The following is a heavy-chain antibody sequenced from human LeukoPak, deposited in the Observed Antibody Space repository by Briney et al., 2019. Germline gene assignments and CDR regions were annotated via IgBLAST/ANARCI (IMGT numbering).Heavy chain of an antibody. CDR1: GFTFSSYS. Sequence: PGGSLRLSCAASGFTFSSYSMNWVRQAPGKGLEWVSSISSSSSYIYYADSVKGRFTISRDNAKNSLYLQMNSLRAEDTAVYYCAKTPGGYYFYFDYWGQGTLVTVSS. CDR3: AKTPGGYYFYFDY. D-gene: IGHD3-22*01. CDR2: ISSSSSYI. V-gene: IGHV3-21*04. J-gene: IGHJ4*02.